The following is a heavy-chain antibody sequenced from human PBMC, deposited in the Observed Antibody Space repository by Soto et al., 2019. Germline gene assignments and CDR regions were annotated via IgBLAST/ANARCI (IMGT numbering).Heavy chain of an antibody. J-gene: IGHJ4*02. V-gene: IGHV1-46*03. D-gene: IGHD3-22*01. CDR2: INPSGGST. CDR3: AREGTWASGYRPRQY. Sequence: QVQLVQSGAEVKKPGASVKVSCKASGYTFTSYYMHWVRQAPGQRLEWMGIINPSGGSTSYAQKFQGRVTMTRDTSTSTVYMELSILRSEDTAVYYCAREGTWASGYRPRQYWGQGTLVTVSS. CDR1: GYTFTSYY.